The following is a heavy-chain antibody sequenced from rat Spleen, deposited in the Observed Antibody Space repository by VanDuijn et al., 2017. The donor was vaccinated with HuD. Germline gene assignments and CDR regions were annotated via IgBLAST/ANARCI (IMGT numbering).Heavy chain of an antibody. CDR2: ISSGGGGT. CDR3: TTVGDY. Sequence: EVQLVESGGGLVQPGRSLKLSCAASGFTFSDYAMAWVRQAPKKGLEWVATISSGGGGTYYSDSVKGRFTISRDNAKSSLYLQMDSLRSEDTATYYCTTVGDYWGQGVMVTVSS. V-gene: IGHV5-20*01. J-gene: IGHJ2*01. CDR1: GFTFSDYA.